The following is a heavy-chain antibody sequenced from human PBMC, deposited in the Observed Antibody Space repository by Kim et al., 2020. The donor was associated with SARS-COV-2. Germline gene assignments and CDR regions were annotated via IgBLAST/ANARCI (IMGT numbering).Heavy chain of an antibody. CDR2: IYTTGDT. Sequence: SETLSLTCTVSGGSINNYYWCWIRQPAGKGLEWIGRIYTTGDTYYKPSLNGRISMSIDTSKNQFSLKLSSVTAADTAVYYCARDQSYYDSNHVLDYWGPGTLVTVSS. V-gene: IGHV4-4*07. D-gene: IGHD3-22*01. CDR3: ARDQSYYDSNHVLDY. J-gene: IGHJ4*02. CDR1: GGSINNYY.